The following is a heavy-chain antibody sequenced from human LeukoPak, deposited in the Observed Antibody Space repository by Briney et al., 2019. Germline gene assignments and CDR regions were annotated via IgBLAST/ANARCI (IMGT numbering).Heavy chain of an antibody. V-gene: IGHV4-38-2*02. J-gene: IGHJ4*02. CDR3: ARGFDY. CDR2: IYHSGNT. CDR1: GYSISSGYY. Sequence: SETLSLTCTVSGYSISSGYYWGWIRQPPGKGLEWIGSIYHSGNTYYNPSLKSRVTISVDTSKNQFSLKMSSVNAADTAVYYCARGFDYCGQGTLVTVSS.